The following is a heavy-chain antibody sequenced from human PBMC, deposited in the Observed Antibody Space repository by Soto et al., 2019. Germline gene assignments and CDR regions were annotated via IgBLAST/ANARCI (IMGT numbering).Heavy chain of an antibody. CDR1: GFTFSSSS. V-gene: IGHV3-21*01. J-gene: IGHJ4*02. D-gene: IGHD2-2*01. CDR2: ITRSSTYI. CDR3: GYCSSASCYEGAY. Sequence: GGSLRLSCAASGFTFSSSSMNWVRQAPGKGLEWLSSITRSSTYIYYADSVKGRFTISRDNAKNSLYLQMNSLRAEDTAVYYCGYCSSASCYEGAYWGQGTLVTVSS.